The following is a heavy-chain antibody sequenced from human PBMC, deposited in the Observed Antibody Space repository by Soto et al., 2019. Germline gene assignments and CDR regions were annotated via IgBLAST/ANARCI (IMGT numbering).Heavy chain of an antibody. V-gene: IGHV3-7*01. J-gene: IGHJ6*02. CDR2: IKQDGSEK. D-gene: IGHD1-20*01. CDR1: GFTFSSYW. CDR3: ARDIRAGYYYYYGMDV. Sequence: PGGSLRLSCAASGFTFSSYWMSWVRQAPGKGLEWVANIKQDGSEKYYVDSVKGRFTISRDNAKNSLYLQMNSLRAEDTAVYYCARDIRAGYYYYYGMDVWGQGTTVTVSS.